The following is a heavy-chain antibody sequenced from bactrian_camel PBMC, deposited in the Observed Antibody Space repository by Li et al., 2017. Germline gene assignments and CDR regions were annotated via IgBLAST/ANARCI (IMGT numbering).Heavy chain of an antibody. J-gene: IGHJ4*01. V-gene: IGHV3S28*01. Sequence: AASGHTFSGLYMTWVRQAPGSGLEWVSAINTGGGTTLYADSVKGRFTISRDNAKNTLYLQMNSLKPEDTALYYCTTEEWWLPTHWGQGTQVTVS. D-gene: IGHD7*01. CDR2: INTGGGTT. CDR1: GHTFSGLY. CDR3: TTEEWWLPTH.